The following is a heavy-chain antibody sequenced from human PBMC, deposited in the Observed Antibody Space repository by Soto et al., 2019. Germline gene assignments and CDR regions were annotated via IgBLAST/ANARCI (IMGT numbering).Heavy chain of an antibody. CDR2: IYYSGST. V-gene: IGHV4-39*01. Sequence: SETLSLTCTVSGGSISSSSYYWGWIRQPPGKGLEWIGSIYYSGSTYYNPSLKSRVTISVDTSKNQFSLKLSSVTAADTAVYYCARHGENYDFWSGYRDWFDPWGQGTLVTVSS. CDR1: GGSISSSSYY. J-gene: IGHJ5*02. CDR3: ARHGENYDFWSGYRDWFDP. D-gene: IGHD3-3*01.